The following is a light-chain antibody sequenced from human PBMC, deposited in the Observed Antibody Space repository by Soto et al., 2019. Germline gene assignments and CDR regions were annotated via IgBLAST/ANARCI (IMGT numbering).Light chain of an antibody. CDR1: QGVSNF. CDR2: AAS. J-gene: IGKJ5*01. CDR3: QKYSSVIT. Sequence: DIQMTQSPSSLSASVGDRVTITCRASQGVSNFLAWYQQKPGKVPKLLISAASTLQSGVPSRFSGSGSGTDFTITSTSLQPEDVATYYWQKYSSVITFGQGTRLEIK. V-gene: IGKV1-27*01.